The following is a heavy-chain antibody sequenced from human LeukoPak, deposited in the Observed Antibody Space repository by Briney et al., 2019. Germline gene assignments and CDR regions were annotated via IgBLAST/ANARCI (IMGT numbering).Heavy chain of an antibody. CDR3: ARGGGYYDSSGYYYVLSLDY. CDR1: GYTFTSYD. CDR2: MNPNSGNT. J-gene: IGHJ4*02. Sequence: ASVTVSCKASGYTFTSYDINWVRQATGQGLEWMGWMNPNSGNTGYAQQFQGRVTMTRNASISTAYMELSSLRSEDTAVYYCARGGGYYDSSGYYYVLSLDYWGQGTLVTVSS. V-gene: IGHV1-8*01. D-gene: IGHD3-22*01.